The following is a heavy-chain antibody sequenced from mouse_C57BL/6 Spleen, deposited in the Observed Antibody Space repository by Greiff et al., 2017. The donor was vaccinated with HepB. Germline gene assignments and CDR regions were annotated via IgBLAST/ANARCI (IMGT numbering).Heavy chain of an antibody. J-gene: IGHJ3*01. CDR2: ISYDGSN. Sequence: ESGPGLVKPSQSLSLTCSVTGYSITSGYYWNWIRQFPGNKLEWMGYISYDGSNNYNPSLKNRISITRDTSKNQFFLKLNSVTTEDTATYYCARIANWGAWFAYWGQGTLVTVSA. CDR3: ARIANWGAWFAY. CDR1: GYSITSGYY. V-gene: IGHV3-6*01. D-gene: IGHD4-1*01.